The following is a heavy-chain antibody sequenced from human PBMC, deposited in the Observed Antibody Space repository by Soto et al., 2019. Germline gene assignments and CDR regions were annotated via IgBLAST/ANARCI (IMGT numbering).Heavy chain of an antibody. D-gene: IGHD2-8*01. V-gene: IGHV3-30*18. Sequence: GGYLRLSCAASGFTFSDYGMHWVRQTPGKGLEWVAVISSDGSHDFYTDSVKGRFTISRDNSKNTLYLQMNSLRTEDTAVYFCAKDPTCCTFASDFHHNCFDPCGQGTQVTVSA. CDR3: AKDPTCCTFASDFHHNCFDP. CDR1: GFTFSDYG. CDR2: ISSDGSHD. J-gene: IGHJ5*02.